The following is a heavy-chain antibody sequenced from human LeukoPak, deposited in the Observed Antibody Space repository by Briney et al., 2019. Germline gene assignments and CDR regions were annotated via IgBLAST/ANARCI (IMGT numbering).Heavy chain of an antibody. CDR2: ISGSGGST. Sequence: PGGSLRLSCAASGFTFSSYAMSWVRQAPGKGLEWVSAISGSGGSTYYADSVKGRFTISRDNSKNTLYLQMNSLRAEDTAVYYCAKSNGVVVITPLDYWGQGTLVTVSS. CDR1: GFTFSSYA. J-gene: IGHJ4*02. V-gene: IGHV3-23*01. CDR3: AKSNGVVVITPLDY. D-gene: IGHD3-22*01.